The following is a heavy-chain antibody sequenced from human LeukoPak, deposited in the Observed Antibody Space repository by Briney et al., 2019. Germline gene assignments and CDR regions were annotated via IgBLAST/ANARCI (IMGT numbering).Heavy chain of an antibody. V-gene: IGHV4-34*01. CDR1: GGSFSGYY. CDR3: ARGLDYGGNSGQAFDY. J-gene: IGHJ4*02. D-gene: IGHD4-23*01. Sequence: SETLSLTCAVYGGSFSGYYWSWIRQPPGKGLEWIGEINHSGSTNNNPSLKSRVTISVDTSKNQFSLKLSSVTAADTAVYYCARGLDYGGNSGQAFDYWGQGTLVTVSS. CDR2: INHSGST.